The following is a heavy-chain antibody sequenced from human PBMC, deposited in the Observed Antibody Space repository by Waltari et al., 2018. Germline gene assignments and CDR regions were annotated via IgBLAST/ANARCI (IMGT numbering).Heavy chain of an antibody. V-gene: IGHV3-74*01. CDR3: ARDYPTLGDY. CDR1: GFTFRTYE. Sequence: EVQLVESGGGLVQPGGSLRLSCAASGFTFRTYEMPWVRQAPGKGLVWVSRISVDGATTHYVDSVKGRFTVSRDNARNTLYLQMNTLRVEDTAVYYCARDYPTLGDYWGQGTRVTVSS. D-gene: IGHD3-16*01. J-gene: IGHJ4*02. CDR2: ISVDGATT.